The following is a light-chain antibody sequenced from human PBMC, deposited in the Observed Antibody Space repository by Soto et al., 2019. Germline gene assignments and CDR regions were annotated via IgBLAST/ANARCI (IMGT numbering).Light chain of an antibody. CDR3: QQYGRSPLLYT. V-gene: IGKV3-20*01. CDR2: GSS. Sequence: EVVLTQSPGTLSLSPGDRATLSCRASQIVASNYLAWYQQKPGQAPRLLIYGSSTRAAGVPDRFSGSGSGTDFALTITRLEPEDVAVYYCQQYGRSPLLYTFGQGTKLGVK. J-gene: IGKJ2*01. CDR1: QIVASNY.